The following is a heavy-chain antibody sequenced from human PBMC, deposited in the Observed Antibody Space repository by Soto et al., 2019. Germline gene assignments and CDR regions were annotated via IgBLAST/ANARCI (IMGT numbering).Heavy chain of an antibody. D-gene: IGHD4-17*01. Sequence: ASVKVSCKASGYTSTSYDINWVRQATGQGLEWMGWMNPNSGNTGYAQKFQGRVTMTRNTSISTAYMELSSLRSEDTAVYYCARGGGTVTTFSGYYYYGMDVWGQGTTVTVSS. CDR1: GYTSTSYD. CDR2: MNPNSGNT. V-gene: IGHV1-8*01. CDR3: ARGGGTVTTFSGYYYYGMDV. J-gene: IGHJ6*02.